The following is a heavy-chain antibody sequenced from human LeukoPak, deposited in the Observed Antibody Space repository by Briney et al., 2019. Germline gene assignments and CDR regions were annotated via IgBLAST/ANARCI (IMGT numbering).Heavy chain of an antibody. V-gene: IGHV3-64D*09. CDR1: GFTFSSYG. CDR3: VNVYSSGYYRRPGDY. CDR2: INSNGGST. D-gene: IGHD3-22*01. J-gene: IGHJ4*02. Sequence: GGSLRLSCAASGFTFSSYGMHWVRQAPGKGLEYVSAINSNGGSTDYADSVRGRFTISRDNSKNTLYLQMSSLTTEDTAVYYCVNVYSSGYYRRPGDYWGQGTLVTVSS.